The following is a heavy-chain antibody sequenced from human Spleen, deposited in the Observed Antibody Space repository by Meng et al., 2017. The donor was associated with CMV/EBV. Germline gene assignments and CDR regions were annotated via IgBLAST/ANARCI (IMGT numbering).Heavy chain of an antibody. D-gene: IGHD6-6*01. CDR1: GGSFSGYY. V-gene: IGHV4-34*01. CDR3: ATSRFDP. Sequence: QVQLQQWGAGLLKPSETLSLPCAVYGGSFSGYYWSWIRQPPGKGLEWIGEINHSGSTNYNPSLKSRVTISVDTSKNQFSLKLSSVTAADTAVYYCATSRFDPWGQGTLVTVSS. CDR2: INHSGST. J-gene: IGHJ5*02.